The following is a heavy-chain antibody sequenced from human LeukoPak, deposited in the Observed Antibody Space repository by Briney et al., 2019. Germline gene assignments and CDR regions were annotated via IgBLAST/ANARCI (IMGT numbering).Heavy chain of an antibody. CDR1: GFTFSSYG. Sequence: GRSLRLSCAASGFTFSSYGIHWVRQAPGKGLEWVAVITFDGTIKYYADSVKGRFTSSRDNSKNTLYLQMNSLRVEDTAEYYCAKDLRSRIAAAGAPDYWGQGTLVTVSS. V-gene: IGHV3-30*18. CDR3: AKDLRSRIAAAGAPDY. J-gene: IGHJ4*02. CDR2: ITFDGTIK. D-gene: IGHD6-13*01.